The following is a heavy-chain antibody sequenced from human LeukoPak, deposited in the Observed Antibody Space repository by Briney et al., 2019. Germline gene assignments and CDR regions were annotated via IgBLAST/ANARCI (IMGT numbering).Heavy chain of an antibody. CDR1: GFTVSSNY. Sequence: GGSLRLSCAASGFTVSSNYMSWVRQAPGKGLEWVAFIRYDGSNKYYADSVKGRFTISRDNSKNTLYLQMNSLRAEDTAVYYCAKDRGITFGGDAFDIWGQGTMVTVSS. CDR3: AKDRGITFGGDAFDI. D-gene: IGHD3-16*01. CDR2: IRYDGSNK. J-gene: IGHJ3*02. V-gene: IGHV3-30*02.